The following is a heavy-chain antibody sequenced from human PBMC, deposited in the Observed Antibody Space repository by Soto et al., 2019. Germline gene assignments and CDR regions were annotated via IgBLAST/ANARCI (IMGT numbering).Heavy chain of an antibody. V-gene: IGHV3-30*18. CDR1: GFIFNIYG. D-gene: IGHD2-15*01. CDR3: AKDTFAYCSGGSCLYYYGMDV. J-gene: IGHJ6*02. Sequence: QAQLVESGGGAVPPGRSLRLSCAAPGFIFNIYGMHWVRQAPGKGLEWVAVISYDGRSKYYADSVKGRFTVSRDNSNDMVYLQRTSLRAEDTAVYYCAKDTFAYCSGGSCLYYYGMDVWGQGTTVTVSS. CDR2: ISYDGRSK.